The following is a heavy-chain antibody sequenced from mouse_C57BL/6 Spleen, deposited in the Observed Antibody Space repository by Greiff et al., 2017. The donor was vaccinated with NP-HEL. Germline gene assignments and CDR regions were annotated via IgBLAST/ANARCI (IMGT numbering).Heavy chain of an antibody. Sequence: EVQGVESGPGMVKPSQSLSLSCTVTGYSITSGYDWHWIRHFPGNKLEWIGYIRYSGSTNYNPSLKSRISITHDTSKNHFFLKLNSVTTEDTATYYCARDDCYPFAYWGQGTLVTVSA. CDR1: GYSITSGYD. CDR3: ARDDCYPFAY. J-gene: IGHJ3*01. CDR2: IRYSGST. D-gene: IGHD2-3*01. V-gene: IGHV3-1*01.